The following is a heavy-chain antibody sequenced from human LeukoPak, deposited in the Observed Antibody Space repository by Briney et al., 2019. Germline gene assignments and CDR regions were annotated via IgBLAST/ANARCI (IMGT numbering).Heavy chain of an antibody. CDR1: GFTFSSYS. D-gene: IGHD6-19*01. Sequence: GGSLRLSCAASGFTFSSYSMNWVRQAPGKGLEWVSSISSSSSYIYYADSVKGRFTISRDNSRDTLYLQMNSLRAEDTAVYYCAKILSSGWYYFDYWGQGTLVTVSS. CDR3: AKILSSGWYYFDY. V-gene: IGHV3-21*04. CDR2: ISSSSSYI. J-gene: IGHJ4*02.